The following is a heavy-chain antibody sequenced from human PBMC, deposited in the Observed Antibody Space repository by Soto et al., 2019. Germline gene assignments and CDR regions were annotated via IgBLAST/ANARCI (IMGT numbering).Heavy chain of an antibody. CDR1: GFSLTTSGVG. Sequence: QITLNESGPTMVIPTQNLTLTCTFSGFSLTTSGVGVCWIRQPPGKALEWLALIFWDDDERYSPSLQSRLTITKDTSKNQVGLTMTNMDTEDTSTYYCAHRRFGRGVLGAYDCDYWGQGSLVTVSS. CDR3: AHRRFGRGVLGAYDCDY. CDR2: IFWDDDE. J-gene: IGHJ4*02. V-gene: IGHV2-5*02. D-gene: IGHD3-16*01.